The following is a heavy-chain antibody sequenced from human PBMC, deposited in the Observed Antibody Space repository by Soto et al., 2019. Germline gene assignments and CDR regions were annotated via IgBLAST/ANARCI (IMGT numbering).Heavy chain of an antibody. V-gene: IGHV4-59*01. Sequence: QVQLQESGPGLVKPSETLSLTCSFSGGSMSRYYWSWIRQPPGKGLEWIGNIHQSGSTNYNASRKSRVTISIDTSKSDFSLHLTSVTAADTAVYYCARDVRPTGLAYFDLWGRGTLVTVSS. D-gene: IGHD1-1*01. CDR1: GGSMSRYY. J-gene: IGHJ2*01. CDR2: IHQSGST. CDR3: ARDVRPTGLAYFDL.